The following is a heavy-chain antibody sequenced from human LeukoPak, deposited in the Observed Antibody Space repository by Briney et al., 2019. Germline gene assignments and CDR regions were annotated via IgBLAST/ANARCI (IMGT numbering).Heavy chain of an antibody. D-gene: IGHD1-1*01. V-gene: IGHV1-18*01. Sequence: GASVKVSCKASGYTFTSYGISWVRQAPGQGLEWMGWISAYNGNTNYAQKLQGRVTMTTDTSTSTAYMELRSLRSEDTAVYYCARMAGTTGTADFDYWGQGTLVTVSS. CDR1: GYTFTSYG. CDR3: ARMAGTTGTADFDY. J-gene: IGHJ4*02. CDR2: ISAYNGNT.